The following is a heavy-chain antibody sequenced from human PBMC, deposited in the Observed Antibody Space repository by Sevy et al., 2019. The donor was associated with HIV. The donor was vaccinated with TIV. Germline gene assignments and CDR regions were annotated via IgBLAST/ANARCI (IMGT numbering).Heavy chain of an antibody. Sequence: GGSLRLSCAASGFTFSHYAMHWIRQAPGKGLEWVAAISFDGASRNYADSVRVRFTISRDDSKNTVYLHMRGLRSEDTAVYFCAKDHAVTTEWVVFDSWGQGTLVTVSS. V-gene: IGHV3-30*18. CDR3: AKDHAVTTEWVVFDS. CDR2: ISFDGASR. J-gene: IGHJ4*02. D-gene: IGHD4-17*01. CDR1: GFTFSHYA.